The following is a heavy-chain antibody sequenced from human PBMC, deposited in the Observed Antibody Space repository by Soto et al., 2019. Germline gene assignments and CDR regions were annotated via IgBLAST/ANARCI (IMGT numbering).Heavy chain of an antibody. CDR2: INHSGST. CDR1: GGSFSGYY. CDR3: ARSYRGWFDP. D-gene: IGHD4-4*01. Sequence: QVQLQQWGAGLLKPSETLSLTCAVYGGSFSGYYWSWIRQPAGKGLEWIGEINHSGSTNYNPSLKSRVTISVDTSKNQFSLKLSSVTAADTAVYYCARSYRGWFDPWGQGTLVTVSS. V-gene: IGHV4-34*01. J-gene: IGHJ5*02.